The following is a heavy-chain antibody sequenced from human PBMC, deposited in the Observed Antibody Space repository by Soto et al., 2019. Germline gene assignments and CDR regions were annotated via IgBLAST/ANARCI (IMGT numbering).Heavy chain of an antibody. V-gene: IGHV3-30*14. D-gene: IGHD4-17*01. CDR1: GFTFSNYA. J-gene: IGHJ4*02. CDR2: ISYDGTNK. Sequence: QVQLVESGGGVVQPGRSLRLSCAASGFTFSNYAMHWVRQAPGKGLEWGAVISYDGTNKYYADSVKGRFTISRDNSKNTLYLQMNSLRAEDTAVYHCAKGLRGFDGDYNYFDYWGQGTLVTVSS. CDR3: AKGLRGFDGDYNYFDY.